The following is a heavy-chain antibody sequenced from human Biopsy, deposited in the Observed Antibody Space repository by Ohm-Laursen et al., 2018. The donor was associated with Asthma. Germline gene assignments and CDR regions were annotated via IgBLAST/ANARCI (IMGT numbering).Heavy chain of an antibody. CDR1: GFAGSRDH. Sequence: SLRLSCAASGFAGSRDHMFWVRQARGKGLEWVSVIYRGGTSHTADSVRGRFTISRDYSKNTLYLQMHSLRAEDTAVYYCARGDSSNWSHYYFDYWGQGTLVTVSS. CDR2: IYRGGTS. V-gene: IGHV3-53*01. J-gene: IGHJ4*02. D-gene: IGHD3-22*01. CDR3: ARGDSSNWSHYYFDY.